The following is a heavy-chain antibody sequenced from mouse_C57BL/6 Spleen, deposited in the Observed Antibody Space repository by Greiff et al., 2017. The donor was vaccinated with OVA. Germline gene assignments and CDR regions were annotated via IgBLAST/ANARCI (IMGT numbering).Heavy chain of an antibody. Sequence: QVQLQQPGAELVKPGASVKLSCKASGYTFTSYWMHWVKQRPGQGLEWIGMIHPNSGSTNYNEKFKSKATLTVDKSSSTAYMQLSSLTSKDSAVYYCAREREYGLDYWGQGTTLTVSS. CDR2: IHPNSGST. CDR3: AREREYGLDY. CDR1: GYTFTSYW. D-gene: IGHD1-1*02. V-gene: IGHV1-64*01. J-gene: IGHJ2*01.